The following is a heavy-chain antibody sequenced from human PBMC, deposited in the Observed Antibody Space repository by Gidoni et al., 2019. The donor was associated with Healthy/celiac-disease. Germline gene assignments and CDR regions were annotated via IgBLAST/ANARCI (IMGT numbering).Heavy chain of an antibody. Sequence: EVQLVESGGGLVQPGRSLRLSCAASGFTFDDYAMHWVRQAPGKGLEWVSGISWNSGSIGYADSVKGRFTISRDNAKNSLYLQMNSLRAEDTALYYCAKDRGGLDWGQGTLVTVSS. J-gene: IGHJ4*02. CDR1: GFTFDDYA. CDR3: AKDRGGLD. CDR2: ISWNSGSI. D-gene: IGHD2-15*01. V-gene: IGHV3-9*01.